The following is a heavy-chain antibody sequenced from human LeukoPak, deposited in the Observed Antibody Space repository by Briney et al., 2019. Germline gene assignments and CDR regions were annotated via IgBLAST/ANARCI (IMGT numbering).Heavy chain of an antibody. V-gene: IGHV1-8*01. J-gene: IGHJ6*03. CDR3: ARGPRQQLLRFLEWSVYYYMDV. CDR2: MNPNSGNT. Sequence: ASMKVSCKASGYTFTSYDINWVRQATGQGLEWMGWMNPNSGNTGYAQKFQGRVTMTRNTSISTAYMELSSLRSEDTAVYYCARGPRQQLLRFLEWSVYYYMDVWGKGTTVTVSS. D-gene: IGHD3-3*01. CDR1: GYTFTSYD.